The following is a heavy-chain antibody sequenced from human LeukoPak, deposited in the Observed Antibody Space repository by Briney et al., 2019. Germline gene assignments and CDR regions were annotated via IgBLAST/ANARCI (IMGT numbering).Heavy chain of an antibody. CDR2: IHYSGNT. Sequence: SEALSLTCSVSNGSISTTYWSWIRQPPGKGLEWIGNIHYSGNTNYNSSLKSRVTISVDTSKNQFSLKMISVTTADTAVYFCARGGWFHDRWGQGTLVTVSS. CDR1: NGSISTTY. D-gene: IGHD6-19*01. V-gene: IGHV4-59*01. CDR3: ARGGWFHDR. J-gene: IGHJ5*02.